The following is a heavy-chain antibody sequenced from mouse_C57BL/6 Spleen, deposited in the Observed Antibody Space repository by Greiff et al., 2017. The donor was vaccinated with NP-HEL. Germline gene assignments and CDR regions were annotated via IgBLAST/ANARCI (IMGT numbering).Heavy chain of an antibody. CDR2: IYPGGGYT. J-gene: IGHJ4*01. D-gene: IGHD4-1*01. CDR3: ARTLLTGPYYAMDY. CDR1: GYTFTNYW. V-gene: IGHV1-63*01. Sequence: QVHVKQSGAELVRPGTSVKMSCKASGYTFTNYWIGWAKQRPGHGLEWIGDIYPGGGYTNYNEKFKGKATLTADKSSSTAYMQFSSLTSEDSAIYYCARTLLTGPYYAMDYWGQGTSVTISS.